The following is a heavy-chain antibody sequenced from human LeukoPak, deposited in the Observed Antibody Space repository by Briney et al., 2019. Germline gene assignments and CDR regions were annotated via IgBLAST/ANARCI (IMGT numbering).Heavy chain of an antibody. J-gene: IGHJ3*02. D-gene: IGHD3-22*01. CDR2: INPNSGGT. V-gene: IGHV1-2*02. Sequence: ASVKVSCKASGYTFTSYDINWVRQATGQGLEWMGWINPNSGGTNYAQKFQGRVTMTRDTSISTAYMELSRLRSDDTAVYYCARDSYDSSGYFYVIWGQGTMVTVSS. CDR3: ARDSYDSSGYFYVI. CDR1: GYTFTSYD.